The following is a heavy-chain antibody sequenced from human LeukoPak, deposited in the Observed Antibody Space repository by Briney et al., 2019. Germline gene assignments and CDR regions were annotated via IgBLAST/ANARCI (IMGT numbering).Heavy chain of an antibody. CDR1: GGAFSSYY. V-gene: IGHV4-34*01. J-gene: IGHJ3*01. D-gene: IGHD4-23*01. Sequence: SETLSLTCAVYGGAFSSYYWSWIRQPPGKGREWIGQIDHSGSTNFNPSLKSRVTMSVDTTKKRVSLNLNSVTAADTAVYYCARVLLVTPVAAFDVWGQGTMVAVSS. CDR3: ARVLLVTPVAAFDV. CDR2: IDHSGST.